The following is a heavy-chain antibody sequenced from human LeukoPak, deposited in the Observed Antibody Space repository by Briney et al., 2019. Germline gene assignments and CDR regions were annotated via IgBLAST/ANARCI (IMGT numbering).Heavy chain of an antibody. CDR1: GGSFSGYY. CDR2: INHSGST. J-gene: IGHJ4*02. Sequence: SVTLSLTCAVYGGSFSGYYWSWIRQPPGKGLEWIGEINHSGSTNYNPSLKSRVTISVDTSKNQFSLKLSSVTAADTAVYYCASSSSGWGFDYWGQGTLVTVSS. D-gene: IGHD6-19*01. V-gene: IGHV4-34*01. CDR3: ASSSSGWGFDY.